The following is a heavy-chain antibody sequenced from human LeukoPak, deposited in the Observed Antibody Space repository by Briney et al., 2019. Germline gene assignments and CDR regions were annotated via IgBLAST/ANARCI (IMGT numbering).Heavy chain of an antibody. CDR1: GFTFSNYA. Sequence: GGSLRLSCAASGFTFSNYAMSWVRQAPGKGLEWVSGISGSDGTTYYADSVKGRFTISRDNSKNTLYLQMNSLRAEDTAVYYCARDYYYYYYMDVWGKGTTVTVSS. CDR2: ISGSDGTT. CDR3: ARDYYYYYYMDV. V-gene: IGHV3-23*01. J-gene: IGHJ6*03.